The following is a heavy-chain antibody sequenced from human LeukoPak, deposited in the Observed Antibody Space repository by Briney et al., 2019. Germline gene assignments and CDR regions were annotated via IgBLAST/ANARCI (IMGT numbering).Heavy chain of an antibody. J-gene: IGHJ4*02. CDR3: AKDSWFGGGTAYYFDY. CDR1: GFTFSSYG. Sequence: GGSLRLSCAASGFTFSSYGMHWVHQAPGKGLEWVAVIWYDGSNKYYADSVKGRFTISRDNSKNTLYLQMNSLRAEDTAVYYCAKDSWFGGGTAYYFDYWGQGTLVTVSS. CDR2: IWYDGSNK. D-gene: IGHD3-10*01. V-gene: IGHV3-33*06.